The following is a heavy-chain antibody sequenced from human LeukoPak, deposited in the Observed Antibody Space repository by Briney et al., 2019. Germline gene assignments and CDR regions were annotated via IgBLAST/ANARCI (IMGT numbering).Heavy chain of an antibody. D-gene: IGHD6-19*01. Sequence: PSQTLSLTCTVSGDSISSGDYYWSWIRQPAGKGLEWIGRISSSGSTNYNPSLKSRVTISVDTSKNQFSLKLSSVTAADTAVYYCARGKKVGQWLVRGHYYYMDVWGKGTTVTVSS. J-gene: IGHJ6*03. V-gene: IGHV4-61*02. CDR2: ISSSGST. CDR3: ARGKKVGQWLVRGHYYYMDV. CDR1: GDSISSGDYY.